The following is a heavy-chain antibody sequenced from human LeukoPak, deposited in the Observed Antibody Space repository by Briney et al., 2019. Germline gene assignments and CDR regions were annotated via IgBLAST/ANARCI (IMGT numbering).Heavy chain of an antibody. CDR2: INPISGDT. CDR1: GYTFTDYY. Sequence: ASVKVSCKASGYTFTDYYLHWVRQAPGQGFEWMGWINPISGDTNYAQKFQGRVTMTRDTSISTAHMEMSRLRSDDTAVYYCARANFLYCSSTTCLFDYWGQGTLVTVSS. J-gene: IGHJ4*02. CDR3: ARANFLYCSSTTCLFDY. D-gene: IGHD2-2*01. V-gene: IGHV1-2*02.